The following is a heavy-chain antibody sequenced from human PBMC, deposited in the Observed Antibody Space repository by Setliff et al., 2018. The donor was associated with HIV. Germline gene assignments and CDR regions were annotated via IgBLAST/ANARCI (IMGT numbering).Heavy chain of an antibody. Sequence: PGGSLRLSCAASGFSFDDHGMSWVRQAPGKGLEWVSGINWNGTSTGYADSVKGRFTISRDNARNSLYLQMNTLRAEDTALYYCARGTFPGIAAADDYWGQGTLVTVSS. CDR1: GFSFDDHG. CDR3: ARGTFPGIAAADDY. D-gene: IGHD6-13*01. CDR2: INWNGTST. J-gene: IGHJ4*02. V-gene: IGHV3-20*04.